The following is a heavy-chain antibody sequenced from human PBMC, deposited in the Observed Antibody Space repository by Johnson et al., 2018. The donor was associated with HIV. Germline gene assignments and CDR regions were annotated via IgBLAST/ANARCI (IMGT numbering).Heavy chain of an antibody. Sequence: VQVVESGGGLVQSGGSLRLSCGASGFTVSSNYMNWVRQAPGKGLEWVAVIYSGGSTYYADSVKGRFTISRDNSKNTLYLQMNSLRAEDTAVYYCARAGDYDAFDIWGQGTMVTVSS. CDR1: GFTVSSNY. D-gene: IGHD3-16*01. CDR2: IYSGGST. CDR3: ARAGDYDAFDI. V-gene: IGHV3-66*01. J-gene: IGHJ3*02.